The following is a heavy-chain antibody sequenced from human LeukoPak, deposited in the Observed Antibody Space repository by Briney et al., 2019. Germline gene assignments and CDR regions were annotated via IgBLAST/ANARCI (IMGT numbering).Heavy chain of an antibody. Sequence: PGRSLRLSCAASGFTFDDYAMHWVRQAPGKGLEWVSGISWNSGSIVYADSVKGRFTISRDNAKNSLYLQMNSLRAEDTALYYCAKDVGSGSYYYFDYWGQGTLVTVSS. CDR2: ISWNSGSI. V-gene: IGHV3-9*01. CDR3: AKDVGSGSYYYFDY. J-gene: IGHJ4*02. D-gene: IGHD3-10*01. CDR1: GFTFDDYA.